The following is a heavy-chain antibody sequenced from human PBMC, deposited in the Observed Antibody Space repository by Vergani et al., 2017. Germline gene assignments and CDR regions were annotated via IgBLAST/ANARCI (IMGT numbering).Heavy chain of an antibody. CDR3: ARVAAAGTFDY. D-gene: IGHD6-13*01. CDR1: GGSTSSGDHC. J-gene: IGHJ4*02. Sequence: QVQLQESGPGVVEPSQTLTLTCAVSGGSTSSGDHCWTWIRQRPGKGLEWIGYIYYSGSTYYNPSLKSRDTISVVTSKNQFSLKLSSVTAADTAVYYCARVAAAGTFDYWGQGTLVTVSS. CDR2: IYYSGST. V-gene: IGHV4-30-4*08.